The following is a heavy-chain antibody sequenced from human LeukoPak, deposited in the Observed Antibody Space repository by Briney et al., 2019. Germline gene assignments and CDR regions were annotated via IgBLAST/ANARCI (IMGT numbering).Heavy chain of an antibody. D-gene: IGHD5-12*01. CDR3: ARGIVATIIHHYYYYMDV. J-gene: IGHJ6*03. CDR1: GGSFSGYY. V-gene: IGHV4-34*01. Sequence: PSETLSLTCAVYGGSFSGYYWSWIRQPPGKGLEWIGGINHNGSTNDNTSLKSRVNISVDTSKNQFSLKLRSVPAADTAVYYCARGIVATIIHHYYYYMDVWGKGTTVTVSS. CDR2: INHNGST.